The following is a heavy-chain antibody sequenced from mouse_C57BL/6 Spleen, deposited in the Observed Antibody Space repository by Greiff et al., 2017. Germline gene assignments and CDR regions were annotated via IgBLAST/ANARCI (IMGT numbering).Heavy chain of an antibody. CDR1: GYSFTDYN. Sequence: VHVKQSGPELVKPGASVKISCKASGYSFTDYNMNWVKQSNGKSLEWIGVINPNYGTTSYNQKFKGKATLTVDQSSSTAYMQLNSLTSEDSAVYYCATTVVANYFDYWGQGTTLTVSS. CDR2: INPNYGTT. CDR3: ATTVVANYFDY. D-gene: IGHD1-1*01. J-gene: IGHJ2*01. V-gene: IGHV1-39*01.